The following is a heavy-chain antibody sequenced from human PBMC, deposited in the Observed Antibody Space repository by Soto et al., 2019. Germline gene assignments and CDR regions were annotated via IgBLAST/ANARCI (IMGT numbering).Heavy chain of an antibody. CDR3: TRRGAVAVQALVDY. CDR1: GFTFSGSA. D-gene: IGHD6-19*01. CDR2: IRSKANSYAT. J-gene: IGHJ4*02. Sequence: WRSLRLSCAASGFTFSGSAMHWVRQASGKGLEWVGRIRSKANSYATASAASVKGRFTISRDDSKNTAYLQMNRLKTEDTAVYYCTRRGAVAVQALVDYWGKGTLVTVSS. V-gene: IGHV3-73*01.